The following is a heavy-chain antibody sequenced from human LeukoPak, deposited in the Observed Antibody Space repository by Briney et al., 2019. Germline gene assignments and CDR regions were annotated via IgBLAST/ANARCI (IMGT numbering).Heavy chain of an antibody. D-gene: IGHD3-22*01. CDR3: ARSDYDTSKFDL. J-gene: IGHJ2*01. Sequence: SETLSLTCTVSGDSISSYYWSWIRQPPGKGLEWIGYIYYSGSTNYNPSLKSRVTISVDTSKNQFSLKLSSVTAADTAVYYCARSDYDTSKFDLWGRGTLVTVSS. CDR2: IYYSGST. CDR1: GDSISSYY. V-gene: IGHV4-59*01.